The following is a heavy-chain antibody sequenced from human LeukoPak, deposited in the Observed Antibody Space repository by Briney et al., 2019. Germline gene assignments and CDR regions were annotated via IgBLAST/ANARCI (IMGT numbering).Heavy chain of an antibody. J-gene: IGHJ5*02. Sequence: SVKVSCKASGGTFNSYAISWVRQAPGQGLEWMGRIIPIFGTANYAQKFQGRVTITTDESTSTAYMELSSLRSEDTAVYYCARDKSSGWYNRNWFDPWGQGTLVTVSS. D-gene: IGHD6-19*01. V-gene: IGHV1-69*05. CDR2: IIPIFGTA. CDR3: ARDKSSGWYNRNWFDP. CDR1: GGTFNSYA.